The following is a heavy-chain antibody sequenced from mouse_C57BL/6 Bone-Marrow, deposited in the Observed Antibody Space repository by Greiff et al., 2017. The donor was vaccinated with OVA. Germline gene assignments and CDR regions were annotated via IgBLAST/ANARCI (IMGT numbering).Heavy chain of an antibody. CDR3: TNYDYDVGWFAY. D-gene: IGHD2-4*01. Sequence: EVQGVESGEGLVKPGGSLKLSCAASGFTFSSYAMSWVRQTPEKRLEWVAYISSGGDYIYYADTVKGRFTISRDNARNTLYLQMSSLKSEDTAMYYCTNYDYDVGWFAYWGQGTLVTVSA. CDR1: GFTFSSYA. V-gene: IGHV5-9-1*02. J-gene: IGHJ3*01. CDR2: ISSGGDYI.